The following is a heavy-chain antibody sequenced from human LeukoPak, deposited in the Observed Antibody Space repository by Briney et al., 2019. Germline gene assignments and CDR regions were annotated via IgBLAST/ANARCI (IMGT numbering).Heavy chain of an antibody. V-gene: IGHV3-30*03. Sequence: GRSLRLSCAASGFTFSSYGMHWVRQAPGKGLEWVAVISYDGSNKYYADSVKGRFTISRDDAKNTVYLQMNSLRAEDTAVYYCARVMDYGGSSPFDYWGQGTLVTVSS. J-gene: IGHJ4*02. CDR3: ARVMDYGGSSPFDY. D-gene: IGHD4-23*01. CDR1: GFTFSSYG. CDR2: ISYDGSNK.